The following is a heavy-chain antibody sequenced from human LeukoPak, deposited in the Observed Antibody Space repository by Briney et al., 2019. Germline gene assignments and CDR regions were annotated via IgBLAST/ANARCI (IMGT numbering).Heavy chain of an antibody. CDR2: LYSDGTT. CDR1: AFTVITND. J-gene: IGHJ4*02. V-gene: IGHV3-53*01. D-gene: IGHD1-14*01. CDR3: ARGVEPLAANTLAY. Sequence: PGGSLRLSCAASAFTVITNDMTCVRQAPGKGLEWVSVLYSDGTTKYPDSVQGRFTISRDNSKNTLYLEMNSLSPDDTAVYYCARGVEPLAANTLAYWGQGTLVTVSS.